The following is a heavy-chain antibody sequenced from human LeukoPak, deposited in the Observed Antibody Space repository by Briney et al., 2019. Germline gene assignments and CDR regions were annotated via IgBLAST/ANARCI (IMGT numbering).Heavy chain of an antibody. CDR1: GLTFSSYS. CDR3: ARDPDAYCGGDCYPNWFDP. Sequence: PGGSLRLSCAASGLTFSSYSMNWVRQAPGKGLEWVSYINSSSSTIYYADSVKGRFTISRDNAKNSLYLQMNSLRDEDTAAYYCARDPDAYCGGDCYPNWFDPWGQGTLVTVSS. V-gene: IGHV3-48*02. J-gene: IGHJ5*02. D-gene: IGHD2-21*02. CDR2: INSSSSTI.